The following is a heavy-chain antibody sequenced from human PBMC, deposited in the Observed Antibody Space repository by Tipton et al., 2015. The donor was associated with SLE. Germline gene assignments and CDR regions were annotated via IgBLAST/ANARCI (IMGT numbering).Heavy chain of an antibody. CDR3: ASSVAGFDY. Sequence: TLSLTCAVSGGSIGSGAYYWSWIRQHPGKGLEWIGEINHSGSTNYNPSLKSRVTISVDTSKNQFSLKLSSVTAADTAVYYCASSVAGFDYWGQGTLVTVSS. CDR1: GGSIGSGAYY. CDR2: INHSGST. J-gene: IGHJ4*02. V-gene: IGHV4-31*11. D-gene: IGHD6-19*01.